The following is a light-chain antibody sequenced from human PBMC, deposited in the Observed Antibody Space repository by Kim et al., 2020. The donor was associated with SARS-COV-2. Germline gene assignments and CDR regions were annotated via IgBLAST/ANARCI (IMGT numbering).Light chain of an antibody. V-gene: IGLV3-1*01. CDR1: KLGDRY. CDR3: QTWDSSSVM. CDR2: QDN. Sequence: SYELTQPPSVSVSAGQTASITCSGDKLGDRYVCWYQQKPGQSPVLVIYQDNRRPSGIPGRFSGSVSGNTATLTVSGAQATDEADYYCQTWDSSSVMFGGG. J-gene: IGLJ3*02.